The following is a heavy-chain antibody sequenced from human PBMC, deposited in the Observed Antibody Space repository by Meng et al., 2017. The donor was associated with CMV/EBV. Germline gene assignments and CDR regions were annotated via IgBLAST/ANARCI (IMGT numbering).Heavy chain of an antibody. J-gene: IGHJ4*02. CDR3: ARASSILTGYYYY. V-gene: IGHV3-7*01. D-gene: IGHD3-9*01. Sequence: LSLTCAASGFTFSSYWMSWVRQAPGMGLEWVANIKQDGSEKYYVDSVKGRFTISRDNAKNSLYLQMNSLRAEDTAVYYCARASSILTGYYYYWGQGTLVTVSS. CDR2: IKQDGSEK. CDR1: GFTFSSYW.